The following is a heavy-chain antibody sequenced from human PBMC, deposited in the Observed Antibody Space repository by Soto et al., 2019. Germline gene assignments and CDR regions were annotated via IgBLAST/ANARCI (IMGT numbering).Heavy chain of an antibody. CDR1: GGSISSGGYY. CDR3: ARWYGGNSDAEYFQH. J-gene: IGHJ1*01. CDR2: IYYSGST. V-gene: IGHV4-31*03. D-gene: IGHD2-21*02. Sequence: QVQLQESGPGLVKPSQTLSLTCTVSGGSISSGGYYWSWIRQHPGKGLEWIGYIYYSGSTYYNPSLKSRVTISVDTSKNQFSLKLSSVTAANTAVYYCARWYGGNSDAEYFQHWGQGTLVTVSS.